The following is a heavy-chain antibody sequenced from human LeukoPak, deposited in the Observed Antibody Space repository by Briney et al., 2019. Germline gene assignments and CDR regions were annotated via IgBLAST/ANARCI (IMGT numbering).Heavy chain of an antibody. CDR2: IYYSGST. V-gene: IGHV4-31*03. CDR3: ARSQDIVATIYGY. D-gene: IGHD5-12*01. J-gene: IGHJ4*02. Sequence: PSQTLSLTCTVSGGSISSGGYYWSWIRQHPGKGLEWIGYIYYSGSTYYNPSLKSRVTISVDTSKNQFSLKLSSVTAADTAVYYCARSQDIVATIYGYCGQGTLVTVSS. CDR1: GGSISSGGYY.